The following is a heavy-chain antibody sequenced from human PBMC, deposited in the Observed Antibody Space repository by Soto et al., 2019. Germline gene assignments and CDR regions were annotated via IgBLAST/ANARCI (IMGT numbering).Heavy chain of an antibody. CDR2: IYYSGST. V-gene: IGHV4-31*03. CDR1: GGSISSGGYY. CDR3: ARDREIHEGWFDP. Sequence: SETLSLTCTVSGGSISSGGYYWSWIRQHPGKGLEWIGYIYYSGSTYYNPSLKSRVTISVDTSKNQFSLKLSSVTAADTAVYYCARDREIHEGWFDPWGQGTLVTVSS. J-gene: IGHJ5*02.